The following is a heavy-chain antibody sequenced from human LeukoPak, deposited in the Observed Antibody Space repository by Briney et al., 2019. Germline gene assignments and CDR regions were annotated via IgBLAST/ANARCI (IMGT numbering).Heavy chain of an antibody. CDR1: GGSFSGYY. CDR3: ARGPYSNYYRFDY. Sequence: SETLSLTCAVYGGSFSGYYWSWIRQPPGKGLEWIGEINHSGSTNYNPSLKSRVTISVDTSKNQFSLKLSSVTAADTAVYYCARGPYSNYYRFDYWGQGTLVTVSS. D-gene: IGHD4-4*01. V-gene: IGHV4-34*01. CDR2: INHSGST. J-gene: IGHJ4*02.